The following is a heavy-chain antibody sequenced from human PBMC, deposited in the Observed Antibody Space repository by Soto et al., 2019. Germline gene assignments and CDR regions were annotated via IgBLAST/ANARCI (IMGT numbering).Heavy chain of an antibody. Sequence: EVQLVESGVGLVQPGRSLRLSCAASGFTFDDYAMHWVRQAPGKGLEWVSGISWNSGSIGYADSVKGRFTISRDNAKNSLYLQMNSLRAEDTALYYCARTRGDYYYYGMDVWGQGTTVTVSS. CDR2: ISWNSGSI. CDR1: GFTFDDYA. D-gene: IGHD1-7*01. CDR3: ARTRGDYYYYGMDV. V-gene: IGHV3-9*01. J-gene: IGHJ6*02.